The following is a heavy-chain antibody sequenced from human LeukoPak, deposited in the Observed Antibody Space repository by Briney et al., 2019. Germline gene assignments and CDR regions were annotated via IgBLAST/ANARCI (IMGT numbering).Heavy chain of an antibody. CDR2: INSDGSST. V-gene: IGHV3-74*01. J-gene: IGHJ5*02. CDR1: GFTFSSYW. CDR3: ARGLYGSGSYKNWFDP. Sequence: GGSLRLSCAASGFTFSSYWMHWVRQAPGKGLVWVSHINSDGSSTSYADSVKGRFTISRDNAKNTLYLQMNSLRAEDTAVYYCARGLYGSGSYKNWFDPWGQGTLVTVSS. D-gene: IGHD3-10*01.